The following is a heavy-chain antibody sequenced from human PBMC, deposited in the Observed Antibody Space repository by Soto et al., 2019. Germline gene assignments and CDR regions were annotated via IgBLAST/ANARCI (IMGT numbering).Heavy chain of an antibody. CDR3: ARISGDGYNRDFDY. D-gene: IGHD5-12*01. Sequence: SVKVSCKASGGTFSSYAISWVRQAPGQGLEWMGGIIPIFCTANYAQKFQGRVTITADESTSTAYMELSSLRSEDTAVYYCARISGDGYNRDFDYWGQGTMVTVYS. CDR2: IIPIFCTA. J-gene: IGHJ4*02. V-gene: IGHV1-69*13. CDR1: GGTFSSYA.